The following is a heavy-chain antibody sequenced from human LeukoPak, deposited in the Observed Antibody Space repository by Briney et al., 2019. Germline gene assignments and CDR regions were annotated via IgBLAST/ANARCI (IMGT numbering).Heavy chain of an antibody. V-gene: IGHV4-59*01. D-gene: IGHD6-6*01. CDR2: IYYSGST. CDR3: ARDASIAAYKDAFDI. CDR1: GGSISSYY. Sequence: SETLSLTCTVSGGSISSYYWSWIRQPPGRGLEWIGYIYYSGSTNYNPSLKSRVTISVDTSKNQFSLKLSSVTAADTAVYYCARDASIAAYKDAFDIWGQGTMVTVSS. J-gene: IGHJ3*02.